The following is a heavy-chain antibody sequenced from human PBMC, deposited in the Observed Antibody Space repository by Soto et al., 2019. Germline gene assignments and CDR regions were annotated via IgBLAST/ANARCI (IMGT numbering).Heavy chain of an antibody. D-gene: IGHD3-10*01. CDR3: ARGRWGSGRRRFFAY. V-gene: IGHV4-30-2*01. CDR1: GGSISSGSYS. CDR2: IYHSGST. Sequence: SETLSLTCAVSGGSISSGSYSWNWIRQPPGKGLEWIGYIYHSGSTYYNPSLKSRVTISVDTSKNQFSLNLSSVTAADTAVYYCARGRWGSGRRRFFAYWGQGTLVTVSS. J-gene: IGHJ4*02.